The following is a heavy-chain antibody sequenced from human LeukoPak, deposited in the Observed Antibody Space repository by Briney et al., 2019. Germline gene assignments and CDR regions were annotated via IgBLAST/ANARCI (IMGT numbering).Heavy chain of an antibody. D-gene: IGHD2-15*01. CDR1: GFTFSSYG. CDR2: ISYDGSNK. J-gene: IGHJ5*02. V-gene: IGHV3-30*03. CDR3: ARGGGIDP. Sequence: GRSLRLSCAASGFTFSSYGMHWVRQAPGKGLEWVAVISYDGSNKYYADSVKGRFTISRDNSKNTLYLQMNSLRAEDTAVYYCARGGGIDPWGQGTLVTVSS.